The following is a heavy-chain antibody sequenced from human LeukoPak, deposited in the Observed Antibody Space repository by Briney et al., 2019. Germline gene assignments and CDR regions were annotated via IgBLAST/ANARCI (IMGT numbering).Heavy chain of an antibody. CDR3: AKDRLAARPYNWLDP. J-gene: IGHJ5*02. V-gene: IGHV3-30*02. Sequence: PGGSLRLSCAASGFTFSSYGMHWVRQAPGKGLEWVAFIRYDGSNKYYADSVKGRFTISRDNSKNTLYLQMNSLRAEDTAVYYCAKDRLAARPYNWLDPWGQGTLVTVSS. D-gene: IGHD6-6*01. CDR1: GFTFSSYG. CDR2: IRYDGSNK.